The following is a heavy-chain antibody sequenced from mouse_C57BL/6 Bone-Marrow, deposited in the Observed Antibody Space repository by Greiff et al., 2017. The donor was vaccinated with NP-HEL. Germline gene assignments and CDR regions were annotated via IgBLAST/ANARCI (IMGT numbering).Heavy chain of an antibody. CDR3: ARGTTVVAPYWYFDV. D-gene: IGHD1-1*01. CDR1: GYAFSSSW. Sequence: QVQLQQSGPELVKPGASVKISCKASGYAFSSSWMNWVKQRPGKGLEWIGRIYPGDGDTNYNGKFKGKATLTADKSSSTAYMQLSSLTSEDSAVYVCARGTTVVAPYWYFDVWGTGTTVTVSS. V-gene: IGHV1-82*01. CDR2: IYPGDGDT. J-gene: IGHJ1*03.